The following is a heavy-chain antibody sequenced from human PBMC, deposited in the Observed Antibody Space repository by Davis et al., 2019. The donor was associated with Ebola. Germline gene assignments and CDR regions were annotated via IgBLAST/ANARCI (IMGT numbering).Heavy chain of an antibody. CDR3: ARGYSNWFDP. D-gene: IGHD2-15*01. V-gene: IGHV4-39*01. J-gene: IGHJ5*02. Sequence: GSLRLSCTVSGGSISSSSYYWGWLRQPPGKGLALIGSLYSRGSTYYNPSLKSRVTISVDTDKNQFSLKLSSVTAADTAVYYCARGYSNWFDPWGQGTLVTVSS. CDR1: GGSISSSSYY. CDR2: LYSRGST.